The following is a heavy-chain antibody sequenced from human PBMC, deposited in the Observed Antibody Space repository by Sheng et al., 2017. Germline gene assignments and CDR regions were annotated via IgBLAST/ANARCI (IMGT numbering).Heavy chain of an antibody. CDR1: GYTFTGYY. CDR3: ARDPARPNRFDY. Sequence: QVQLVQSGAEVKKPGASVKVSCKASGYTFTGYYIHWVRQAPGQGLEWMGWINPSSGDTNYAQKFQGRVTMTRDTSISTAYVELSRLRFDDSAVYYCARDPARPNRFDYWGQGTLATVSS. J-gene: IGHJ4*02. CDR2: INPSSGDT. V-gene: IGHV1-2*02.